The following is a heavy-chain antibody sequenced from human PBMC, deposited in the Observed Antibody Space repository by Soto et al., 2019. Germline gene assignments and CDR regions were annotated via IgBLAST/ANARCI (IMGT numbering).Heavy chain of an antibody. CDR2: IIPIFGTA. CDR1: GGTFSSYA. CDR3: ARQLIYYYDSSGYFDY. J-gene: IGHJ4*02. V-gene: IGHV1-69*13. Sequence: SVKVSCKASGGTFSSYAISWVRQAPGQGLEWMGGIIPIFGTANYAQKFQSRATITADESTSTAYMELSSLRSEDTAVYYCARQLIYYYDSSGYFDYWGQGTLVTVSS. D-gene: IGHD3-22*01.